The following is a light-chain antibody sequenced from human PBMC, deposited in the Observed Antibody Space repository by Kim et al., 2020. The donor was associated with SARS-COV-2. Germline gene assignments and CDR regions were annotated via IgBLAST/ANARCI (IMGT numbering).Light chain of an antibody. Sequence: RATINCKSIPSVLYSSNNKNYLAWYQQKPGQPPKLLIYWASTRESGVPDRFSGSGSGTDFTLPISSLQAEDVAVYYCQQYFSTPYNFGQGTKLEIK. CDR3: QQYFSTPYN. CDR2: WAS. J-gene: IGKJ2*01. CDR1: PSVLYSSNNKNY. V-gene: IGKV4-1*01.